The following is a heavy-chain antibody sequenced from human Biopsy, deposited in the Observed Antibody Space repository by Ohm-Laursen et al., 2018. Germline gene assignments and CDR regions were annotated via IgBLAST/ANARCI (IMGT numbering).Heavy chain of an antibody. CDR1: GYTFTSYD. Sequence: SVKVSCKASGYTFTSYDISWVRQAPGQGLEWMGWISPYNDKTSYPPKLQDRVTTTADTSTNTAHMELRSLRSDDTAVYYCARVFCTSTTCYGLLDNWGQGAVVTVSS. V-gene: IGHV1-18*01. CDR3: ARVFCTSTTCYGLLDN. D-gene: IGHD2/OR15-2a*01. J-gene: IGHJ4*02. CDR2: ISPYNDKT.